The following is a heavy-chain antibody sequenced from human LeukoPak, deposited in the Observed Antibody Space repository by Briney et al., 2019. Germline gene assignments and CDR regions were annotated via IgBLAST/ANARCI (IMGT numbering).Heavy chain of an antibody. CDR2: IWRGDGT. D-gene: IGHD3-10*01. Sequence: PGGSLRLSCAASGFTVSSNYMSWVRQAPGKGLEWVSVIWRGDGTYYADSVKGRFTISRDNSKNTLYLQMNSLRAEDTAVYYCARDYATMVRGVYYYYGMDVWGQGTTVTVSS. J-gene: IGHJ6*02. CDR1: GFTVSSNY. CDR3: ARDYATMVRGVYYYYGMDV. V-gene: IGHV3-53*01.